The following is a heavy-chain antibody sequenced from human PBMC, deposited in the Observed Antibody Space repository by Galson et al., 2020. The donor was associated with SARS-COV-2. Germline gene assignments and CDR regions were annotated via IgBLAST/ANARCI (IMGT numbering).Heavy chain of an antibody. D-gene: IGHD3-3*01. CDR3: ARGSIRFLE. V-gene: IGHV4-34*01. CDR1: GGSFSGYY. J-gene: IGHJ4*02. CDR2: INHSGST. Sequence: TLSLTCAVYGGSFSGYYWSWIRQPPGKGLEWIGEINHSGSTNYNPSLKSRVTISVDTSKNQFSLKLSSVTAADTAVYYCARGSIRFLEWSQGTLVTVSS.